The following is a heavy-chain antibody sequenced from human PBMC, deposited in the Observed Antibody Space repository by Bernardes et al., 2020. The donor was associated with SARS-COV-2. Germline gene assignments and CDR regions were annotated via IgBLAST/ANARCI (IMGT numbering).Heavy chain of an antibody. CDR2: ISADNTNR. CDR1: GYTFSTFG. CDR3: ARVLTVGETLEWLESGRFDP. D-gene: IGHD3-3*01. V-gene: IGHV1-18*01. J-gene: IGHJ5*02. Sequence: ASVKVSCKASGYTFSTFGFTWVRQSPGQGLEWMGWISADNTNRNYEQKFQGRITMTTDTSTSTAYMELRGLRSDDTAVYYCARVLTVGETLEWLESGRFDPWGQGTLVTVSS.